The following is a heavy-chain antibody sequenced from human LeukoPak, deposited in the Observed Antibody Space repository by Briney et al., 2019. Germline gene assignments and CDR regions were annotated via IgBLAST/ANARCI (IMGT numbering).Heavy chain of an antibody. V-gene: IGHV4-61*02. D-gene: IGHD2-15*01. Sequence: SETLSLTCTVSGGSISSGSYYWSWIRQPAGKGLEWIGRIYTSGSTNYNPSLKSRVTISVDTSKNQFSLKLSSVTAADTAVYYCARADVVVVAATRRWNWFDPWGQGTLVTVSS. J-gene: IGHJ5*02. CDR3: ARADVVVVAATRRWNWFDP. CDR2: IYTSGST. CDR1: GGSISSGSYY.